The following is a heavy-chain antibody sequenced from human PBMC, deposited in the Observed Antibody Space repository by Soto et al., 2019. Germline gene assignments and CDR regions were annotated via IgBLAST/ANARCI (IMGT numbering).Heavy chain of an antibody. V-gene: IGHV3-11*01. Sequence: GGSLRLSCAASGFTFSDYYMSWIRQAPGKGLEWVSYISSSGSTIYYADSVKGRFTISRDNAKNSLYLQMNSLRAEDTAVYYCATSEESRHSGYDFGFGAFDYWGQGTLVTVSS. CDR3: ATSEESRHSGYDFGFGAFDY. J-gene: IGHJ4*02. D-gene: IGHD5-12*01. CDR2: ISSSGSTI. CDR1: GFTFSDYY.